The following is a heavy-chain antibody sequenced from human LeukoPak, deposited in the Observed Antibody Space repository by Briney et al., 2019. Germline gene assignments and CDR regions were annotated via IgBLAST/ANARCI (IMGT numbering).Heavy chain of an antibody. CDR2: ISGSGGST. CDR1: GFTFSSYA. CDR3: AKVDDAVVPAAMGRRDYGMDV. Sequence: PGGSLRLSCAASGFTFSSYAMSWVRQAPGKGLEWVSAISGSGGSTYYADSVKGRFTISRDNSKNTLYLQMNSLRAEDTAVYYCAKVDDAVVPAAMGRRDYGMDVWGQGTTVTVSS. V-gene: IGHV3-23*01. D-gene: IGHD2-2*01. J-gene: IGHJ6*02.